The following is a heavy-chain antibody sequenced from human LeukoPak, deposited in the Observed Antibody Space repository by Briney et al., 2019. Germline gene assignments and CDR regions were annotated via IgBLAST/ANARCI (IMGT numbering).Heavy chain of an antibody. Sequence: GGSLRLNCAASGFTFSSYGMHLVRKAPGKGLEWVAVISYDGSNKYYADSVKGRFTISRDNTKNTLYLQMNSLRAENTAVYYCWKDRLANSSTDPNLDYWGRGTRVAIPS. CDR2: ISYDGSNK. V-gene: IGHV3-30*18. J-gene: IGHJ4*02. CDR3: WKDRLANSSTDPNLDY. CDR1: GFTFSSYG. D-gene: IGHD6-19*01.